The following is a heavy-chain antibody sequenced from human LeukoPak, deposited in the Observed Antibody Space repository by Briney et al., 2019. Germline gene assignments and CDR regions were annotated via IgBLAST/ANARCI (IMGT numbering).Heavy chain of an antibody. V-gene: IGHV4-61*01. CDR3: ARDRRTYYYDSSGSLDV. Sequence: SETLSLTCTVSGGSISSSSYYWGWIRQPPGKGLEWIGYIYYSGSTNYNPSLKSRVTISVDTSKNQFSLKLSSVTAADTAVYYCARDRRTYYYDSSGSLDVWGQGTTVTVSS. CDR1: GGSISSSSYY. D-gene: IGHD3-22*01. J-gene: IGHJ6*02. CDR2: IYYSGST.